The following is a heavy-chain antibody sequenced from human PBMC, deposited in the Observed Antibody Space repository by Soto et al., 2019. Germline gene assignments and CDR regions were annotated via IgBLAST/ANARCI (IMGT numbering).Heavy chain of an antibody. V-gene: IGHV1-3*01. D-gene: IGHD3-10*01. Sequence: ASVKVYYKAFGYTFTSYAMHWVRQAPGQRLEWMGWINAGNGNTKYSQKFQGRVTITRDTSASTAYMELSSLRSEDTAVYYCAREWFGELLDYSLLYYYYYGMDVWGQGTTVTVSS. CDR2: INAGNGNT. J-gene: IGHJ6*02. CDR3: AREWFGELLDYSLLYYYYYGMDV. CDR1: GYTFTSYA.